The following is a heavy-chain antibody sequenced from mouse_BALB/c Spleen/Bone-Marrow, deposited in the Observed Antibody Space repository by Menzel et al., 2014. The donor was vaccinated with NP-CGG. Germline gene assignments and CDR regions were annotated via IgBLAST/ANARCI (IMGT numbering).Heavy chain of an antibody. D-gene: IGHD2-4*01. Sequence: VQLQQSGAELVKPGASVKLSCTASGFNIKDTYMHWVKQRPEQGLEWIGRIDPANGNTKYDPKFQGKATITADTSSNTAYLQLSSLTSENTAVYDCALCYDYDVGYWGQGTTLTVSS. J-gene: IGHJ2*01. CDR3: ALCYDYDVGY. CDR1: GFNIKDTY. V-gene: IGHV14-3*02. CDR2: IDPANGNT.